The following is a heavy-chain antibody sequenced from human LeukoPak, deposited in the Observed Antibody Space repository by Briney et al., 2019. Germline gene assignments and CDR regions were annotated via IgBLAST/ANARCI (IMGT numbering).Heavy chain of an antibody. CDR3: AKDRHFFGSGSPGLDY. CDR1: GFTFSSYA. J-gene: IGHJ4*02. D-gene: IGHD3-10*01. V-gene: IGHV3-23*01. CDR2: INGNGGYT. Sequence: PGGSLRLSCAASGFTFSSYAMNWVRQAPGKGLEWVSAINGNGGYTYYADSVKGRFTISRDNSKNTLYLHMNSLRAEDTAVYYCAKDRHFFGSGSPGLDYWGQGTLVTVSS.